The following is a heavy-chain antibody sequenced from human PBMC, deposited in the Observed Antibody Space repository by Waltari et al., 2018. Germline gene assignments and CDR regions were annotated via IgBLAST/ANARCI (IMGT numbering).Heavy chain of an antibody. J-gene: IGHJ4*02. CDR1: GFTFSRYE. CDR2: ISENGENI. CDR3: ARDCGSGATCSHFDY. Sequence: DVQLLGSGGGLVQPGGSLRLSCAASGFTFSRYEMNWVRQAPGRGLEWVEYISENGENIYDVDSVKGRFTISRDNTNDLLHLQMNSLRDDDTGIYYCARDCGSGATCSHFDYWGQGNLVTVAS. D-gene: IGHD2-21*01. V-gene: IGHV3-48*03.